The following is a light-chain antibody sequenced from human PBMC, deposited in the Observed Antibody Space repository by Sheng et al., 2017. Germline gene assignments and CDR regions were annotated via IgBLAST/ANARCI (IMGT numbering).Light chain of an antibody. CDR1: ALPNQY. Sequence: SYELTQPPSVSVSPGQTARITCSGDALPNQYASWYQQKPGQAPVLVLYSDNERPSGIPERFSGSSSGTTVTLTISGVQAEDEADYYCQSADSSGTYPVVFGGGTQADRP. V-gene: IGLV3-25*03. CDR2: SDN. CDR3: QSADSSGTYPVV. J-gene: IGLJ2*01.